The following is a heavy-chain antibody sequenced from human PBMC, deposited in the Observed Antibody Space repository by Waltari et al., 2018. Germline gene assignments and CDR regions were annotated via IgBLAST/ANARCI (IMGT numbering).Heavy chain of an antibody. J-gene: IGHJ5*01. D-gene: IGHD2-15*01. V-gene: IGHV3-7*03. CDR3: AKDLREGTRWPFDS. CDR2: IKPDGSGK. CDR1: GFTFSNFW. Sequence: EVQLVESGGDSVQPGGSLRLSCAASGFTFSNFWMSWVRQAPGKGLQWVASIKPDGSGKYYVESVKGRFTISRDNAKNSLNLQMDSLRVEDTAVYYCAKDLREGTRWPFDSWGQGTLVAVSS.